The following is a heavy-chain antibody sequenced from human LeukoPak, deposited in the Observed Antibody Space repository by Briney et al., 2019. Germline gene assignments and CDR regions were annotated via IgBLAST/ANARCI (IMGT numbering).Heavy chain of an antibody. D-gene: IGHD4-11*01. CDR2: IYHSGST. CDR1: GYSISSGYY. CDR3: ARRATTVTTYFDY. Sequence: PSETLSLTCAVSGYSISSGYYWGWIRQPPGKGLEWIGSIYHSGSTYYNPSLKSRVTISVDTSKNQFSLKLSSVTAADTDVYYCARRATTVTTYFDYGGQGTLVTVSS. V-gene: IGHV4-38-2*01. J-gene: IGHJ4*02.